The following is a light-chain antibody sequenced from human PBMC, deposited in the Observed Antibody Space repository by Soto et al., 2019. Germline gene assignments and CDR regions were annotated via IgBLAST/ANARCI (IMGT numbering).Light chain of an antibody. CDR2: DVS. CDR1: SSDIGGYKY. J-gene: IGLJ1*01. CDR3: SSSTGCSTSV. V-gene: IGLV2-14*01. Sequence: QSVLTQPASVSGSPGQSITISCTGTSSDIGGYKYVSWYQQHPGKAPKLMIYDVSNRPSGVSNRFSGSKSGNTATLTISGLQGDYEAEYYRSSSTGCSTSVFGTAPNVTVL.